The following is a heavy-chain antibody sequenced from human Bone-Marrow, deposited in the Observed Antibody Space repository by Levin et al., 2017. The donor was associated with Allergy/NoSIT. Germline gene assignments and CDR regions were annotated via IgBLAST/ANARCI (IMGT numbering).Heavy chain of an antibody. D-gene: IGHD2-2*01. V-gene: IGHV3-21*01. Sequence: GGSLRLSCAASGFTFSSYSMNWVRQAPGKGLEWVSSISSSSSYIYYADSVKGRFTISRDNAKNSLYLQMNSLRAEDTAVYYCARDKKVGGYQLRDRSYGMDVWGQGTTVTVSS. CDR2: ISSSSSYI. CDR3: ARDKKVGGYQLRDRSYGMDV. J-gene: IGHJ6*02. CDR1: GFTFSSYS.